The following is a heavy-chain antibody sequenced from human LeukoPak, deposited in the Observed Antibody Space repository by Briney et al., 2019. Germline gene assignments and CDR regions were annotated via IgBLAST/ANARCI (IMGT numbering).Heavy chain of an antibody. V-gene: IGHV3-23*01. D-gene: IGHD2-15*01. CDR2: IGGSGAGT. CDR3: ATLSLYCSGGSCYSRYFQN. CDR1: GFTFSNYA. Sequence: GGSLRLSCAASGFTFSNYAMTWVRQAPGKGLEWVSGIGGSGAGTYYADSVKGRFTISRDNSKNTLYLQMNSLRAEDTAVYYCATLSLYCSGGSCYSRYFQNWGQGTLVTVSS. J-gene: IGHJ1*01.